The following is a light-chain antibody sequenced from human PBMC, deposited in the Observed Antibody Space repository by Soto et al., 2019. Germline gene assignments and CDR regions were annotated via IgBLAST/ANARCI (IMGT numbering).Light chain of an antibody. Sequence: QSVLTQPASVSGSPGQSITISCNGTSSDVGGYNYVSWYQQYPGKAPKLMMYEVSHRPSGVSNRFSGSKSGSTASLTISGLQAEDEADYFCSSYTASNTLDWVFGGGTKLTVL. CDR2: EVS. J-gene: IGLJ3*02. CDR3: SSYTASNTLDWV. CDR1: SSDVGGYNY. V-gene: IGLV2-14*01.